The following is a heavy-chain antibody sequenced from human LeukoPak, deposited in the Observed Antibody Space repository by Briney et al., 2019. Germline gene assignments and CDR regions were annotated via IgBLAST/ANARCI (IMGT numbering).Heavy chain of an antibody. D-gene: IGHD6-19*01. J-gene: IGHJ4*02. CDR2: ISYDGPNK. CDR1: AFTFSTYS. Sequence: AGGSLRLSCAASAFTFSTYSMHWVRQPPGKGLEWVAAISYDGPNKNYADSVKGRFTISRDNSKNTLYLQMNSLRAEDTAVYYCARGLRIAVAGNIDYWGQGTLVTVSS. V-gene: IGHV3-30*04. CDR3: ARGLRIAVAGNIDY.